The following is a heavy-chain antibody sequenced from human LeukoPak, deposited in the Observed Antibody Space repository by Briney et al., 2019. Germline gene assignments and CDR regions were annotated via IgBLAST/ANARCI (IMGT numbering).Heavy chain of an antibody. CDR2: IRVKDGNT. Sequence: ASVKVSCKASGYTFTSYGISWVRQAPGQGLEWMGWIRVKDGNTNYPQKFQGRVTITRDTSASTAYMELSSLRSEDTAVYYCASPSASTYSGSLRYGMDVWGQGTTVTVSS. CDR3: ASPSASTYSGSLRYGMDV. CDR1: GYTFTSYG. V-gene: IGHV1-18*01. J-gene: IGHJ6*02. D-gene: IGHD1-26*01.